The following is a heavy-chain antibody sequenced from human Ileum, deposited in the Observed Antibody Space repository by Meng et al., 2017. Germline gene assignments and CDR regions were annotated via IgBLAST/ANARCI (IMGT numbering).Heavy chain of an antibody. D-gene: IGHD2-2*02. CDR1: EFTFSSYV. CDR3: ARGLYDHLYNCFDS. J-gene: IGHJ5*01. Sequence: GGVIQPLRSRRLSCSGSEFTFSSYVMQCVLQAPVKERKCVSIISYYGIIKDYAYYAKGRFTIARDNAKNTLSLEMNSLRSDDTAVYYCARGLYDHLYNCFDSWGQGTLVTVSS. V-gene: IGHV3-30*03. CDR2: ISYYGIIK.